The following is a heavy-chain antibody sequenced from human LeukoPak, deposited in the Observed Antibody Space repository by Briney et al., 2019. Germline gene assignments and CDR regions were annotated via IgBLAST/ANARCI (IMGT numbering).Heavy chain of an antibody. D-gene: IGHD3-9*01. J-gene: IGHJ4*02. CDR2: IYSGGST. CDR3: ARDGGGTLRYFDWLRKYYFDY. Sequence: GGSLRLSCAASGFTVSSNYMSWVRQAPGKGLEWVSVIYSGGSTYYADSVKGRFTISRDNSKNTLYLQMNSLRAEDTAVYYCARDGGGTLRYFDWLRKYYFDYWGQGTLVTVSS. V-gene: IGHV3-66*01. CDR1: GFTVSSNY.